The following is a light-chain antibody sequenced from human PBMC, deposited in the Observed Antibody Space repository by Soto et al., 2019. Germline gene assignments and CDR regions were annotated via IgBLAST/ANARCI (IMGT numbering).Light chain of an antibody. Sequence: QSVLTQPASVSGSPGQSITVSCTGTSRDVGTYNLISWYQQYPGKAPKVMIYEGSKRPSGVSNRFSGSKSGNTASLTISGLQAEDEADYYCCSYAGSETYVFGNGTKVTVL. J-gene: IGLJ1*01. V-gene: IGLV2-23*01. CDR2: EGS. CDR1: SRDVGTYNL. CDR3: CSYAGSETYV.